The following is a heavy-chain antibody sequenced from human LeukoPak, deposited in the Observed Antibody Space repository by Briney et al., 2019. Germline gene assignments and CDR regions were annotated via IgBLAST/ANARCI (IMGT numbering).Heavy chain of an antibody. Sequence: GGSLRLSCAASESTFITYAMNWVRQAPGKGLEWVATISGSGRSTYYADSVKGRFTISRDNSKHTLFLQMASLRAEDTAVYYCVKASSSSWSSFDFWGQGTLVTVSS. J-gene: IGHJ4*02. D-gene: IGHD6-13*01. CDR2: ISGSGRST. V-gene: IGHV3-23*01. CDR1: ESTFITYA. CDR3: VKASSSSWSSFDF.